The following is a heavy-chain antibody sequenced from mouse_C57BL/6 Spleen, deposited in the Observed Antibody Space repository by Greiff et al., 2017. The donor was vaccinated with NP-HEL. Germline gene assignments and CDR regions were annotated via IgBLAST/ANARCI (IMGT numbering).Heavy chain of an antibody. CDR2: IRSKSNNYAT. V-gene: IGHV10-1*01. CDR1: GFSFNTYA. CDR3: VRGRSSTFDY. Sequence: EVQLVESGGGLVQPKGSLKLSCAASGFSFNTYAMNWVRQAPGKGLEWVARIRSKSNNYATYYADSVKDRFTISRDDSESMLYLQMNNLKTEDTAMYYCVRGRSSTFDYWGQGTTLTVSS. J-gene: IGHJ2*01. D-gene: IGHD1-1*01.